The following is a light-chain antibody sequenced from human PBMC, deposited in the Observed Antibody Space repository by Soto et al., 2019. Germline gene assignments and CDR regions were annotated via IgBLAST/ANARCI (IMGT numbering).Light chain of an antibody. CDR2: GAS. Sequence: EIVLTQSPATLSVSPGERATLSCRASRSVSGNLAWYQQKPGQAPRLLIYGASTRATGIPARFSGSGSGTEFTLAISSLQSEDFAVYYCQQYNNWPPVTFGQGTRLEIK. V-gene: IGKV3-15*01. CDR1: RSVSGN. J-gene: IGKJ5*01. CDR3: QQYNNWPPVT.